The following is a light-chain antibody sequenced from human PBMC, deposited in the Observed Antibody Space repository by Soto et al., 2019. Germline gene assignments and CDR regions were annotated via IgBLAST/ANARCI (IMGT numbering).Light chain of an antibody. CDR1: QSVSSRY. CDR2: GAS. Sequence: EIVWTQTQGTLALSAGERATLSCRASQSVSSRYLAWYQQKPGQAPRLLIYGASSRATGIPDRFSGSGSGTDFTLTISRLEPEDFAVYYCQPRSNWITFAQGTRLEI. CDR3: QPRSNWIT. V-gene: IGKV3D-20*02. J-gene: IGKJ5*01.